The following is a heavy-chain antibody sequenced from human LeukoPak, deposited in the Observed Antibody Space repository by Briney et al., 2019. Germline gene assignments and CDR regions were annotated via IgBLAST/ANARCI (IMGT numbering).Heavy chain of an antibody. CDR3: ARGPYSSSWQRTERGWFDP. V-gene: IGHV1-2*02. J-gene: IGHJ5*02. Sequence: ASVKVSCKASGYTFTGYYMHWVRQAPGQGLEWMGWINPNSGGTNYAQKFQGRVTMTRDTSISTAYMELSRLRSDDTAVYYCARGPYSSSWQRTERGWFDPWGQGTLVTVSS. CDR1: GYTFTGYY. CDR2: INPNSGGT. D-gene: IGHD6-13*01.